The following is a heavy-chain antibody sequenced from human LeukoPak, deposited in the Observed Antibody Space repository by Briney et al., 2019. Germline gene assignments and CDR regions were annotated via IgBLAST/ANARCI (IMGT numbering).Heavy chain of an antibody. CDR2: ISGSGGST. J-gene: IGHJ6*02. CDR3: AKYSSRPDYGMDV. D-gene: IGHD6-13*01. CDR1: GFTFSSYA. V-gene: IGHV3-23*01. Sequence: PGGSLRLSCAASGFTFSSYAMSWVRQAPGEGLEWVSAISGSGGSTYYADSVKGRFTISRDNSKNTLYLQMNSLRAEDTAVYYCAKYSSRPDYGMDVWGQGTTVTVSS.